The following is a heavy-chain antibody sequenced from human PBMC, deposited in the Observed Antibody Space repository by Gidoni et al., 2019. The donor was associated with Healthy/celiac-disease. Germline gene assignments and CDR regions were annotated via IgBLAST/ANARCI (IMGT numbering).Heavy chain of an antibody. CDR1: GFTFSSYA. CDR2: ISYDGSNK. CDR3: ARDSETGTYLDY. J-gene: IGHJ4*02. D-gene: IGHD1-1*01. V-gene: IGHV3-30-3*01. Sequence: QVQLVESGGGVVQPGRSLRLSCAASGFTFSSYAMHWVRQAPGKGLELVAVISYDGSNKYYADSVKGRFTISRDNSKNTLYLQMNSLRAEDTAVYYCARDSETGTYLDYWGQGTLVTVSS.